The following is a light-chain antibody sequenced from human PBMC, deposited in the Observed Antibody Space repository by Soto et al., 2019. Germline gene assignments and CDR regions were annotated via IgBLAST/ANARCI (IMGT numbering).Light chain of an antibody. CDR3: QSYDKRLTAYV. CDR1: SSSIGAGYE. Sequence: QSVLTQAPSVSGAPGQRVTISCSGTSSSIGAGYEVHWYHQLPGTAPKLVVSGNGNRPSGVPDRLSASKPGTSASLAITGLQAEDEGHYYCQSYDKRLTAYVFGTGTKVTVL. V-gene: IGLV1-40*01. CDR2: GNG. J-gene: IGLJ1*01.